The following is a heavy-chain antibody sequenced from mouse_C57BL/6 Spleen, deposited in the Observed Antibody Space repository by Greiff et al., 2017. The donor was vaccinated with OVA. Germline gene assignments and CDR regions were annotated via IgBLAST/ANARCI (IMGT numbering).Heavy chain of an antibody. Sequence: EVQLQQSGPELVKPGASVKISCKASGYTFTDYYMNWVKQSHGKSLEWIGDINPNNGGTSYNQKFKGKATLTVDKSSSTAYMELRSLTSEDSAVYYCARYYYYAMDDWGQGTSVTVSS. D-gene: IGHD1-1*01. CDR1: GYTFTDYY. CDR3: ARYYYYAMDD. J-gene: IGHJ4*01. V-gene: IGHV1-26*01. CDR2: INPNNGGT.